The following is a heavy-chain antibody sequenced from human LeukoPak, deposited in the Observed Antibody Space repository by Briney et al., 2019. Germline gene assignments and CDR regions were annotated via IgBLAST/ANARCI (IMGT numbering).Heavy chain of an antibody. CDR1: GYTLTELS. CDR2: FDPEDGET. V-gene: IGHV1-24*01. CDR3: ATSITMVRGVIPKGNNWFDP. Sequence: ASVKVSCKVSGYTLTELSMHWVRQAPGKGLEWMGGFDPEDGETIYAQKFQGRVTMTEDTSTDTAYMELSSLRSEDTAVYYCATSITMVRGVIPKGNNWFDPWGQGTLVTVPS. D-gene: IGHD3-10*01. J-gene: IGHJ5*02.